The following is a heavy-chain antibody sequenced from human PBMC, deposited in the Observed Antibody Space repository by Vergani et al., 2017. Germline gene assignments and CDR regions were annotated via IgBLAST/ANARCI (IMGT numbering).Heavy chain of an antibody. Sequence: EVQLVESGGGLVKPGGSLRLSCAASGFTFSNAWMSWVRLAPGKGLEWVGRIKSKTDGGTTDYAAPVKGRFTISRDDSKNTLYLQMNSLKTEDTAVYYCTTAPYYYDSSGPFDYWGQGTLVTVSS. V-gene: IGHV3-15*01. J-gene: IGHJ4*02. CDR2: IKSKTDGGTT. D-gene: IGHD3-22*01. CDR1: GFTFSNAW. CDR3: TTAPYYYDSSGPFDY.